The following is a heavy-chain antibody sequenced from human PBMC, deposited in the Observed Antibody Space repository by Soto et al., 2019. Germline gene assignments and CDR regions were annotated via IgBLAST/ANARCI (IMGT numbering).Heavy chain of an antibody. CDR1: GGSISSYY. Sequence: SETLYLTCTVSGGSISSYYWSCIRQPPGKGLEWIGYSYYSGSTNYNPSLKSRVTISLDTSKNQFSLKLSSVTAADTAVYYCAGGYSYGLLQRHDFDYWGHGTLVTV. D-gene: IGHD5-18*01. CDR3: AGGYSYGLLQRHDFDY. J-gene: IGHJ4*01. CDR2: SYYSGST. V-gene: IGHV4-59*01.